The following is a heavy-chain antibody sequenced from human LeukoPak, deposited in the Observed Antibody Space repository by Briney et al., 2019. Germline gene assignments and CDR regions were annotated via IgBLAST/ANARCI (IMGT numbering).Heavy chain of an antibody. CDR3: AAAVPAASWFDP. D-gene: IGHD2-2*01. CDR1: GGTFSSYA. CDR2: IIPIFGTA. V-gene: IGHV1-69*01. Sequence: SVKVSCKASGGTFSSYAISWVRQAPGQGLEWMGGIIPIFGTANYAQKFQGRVTITADESTSTAYMELSSLRSEDSAVYYCAAAVPAASWFDPWGQGTLVTVSS. J-gene: IGHJ5*02.